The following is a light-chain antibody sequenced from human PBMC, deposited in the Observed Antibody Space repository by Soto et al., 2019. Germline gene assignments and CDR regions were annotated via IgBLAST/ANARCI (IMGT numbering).Light chain of an antibody. CDR3: QQTYSTPPT. CDR2: AAS. V-gene: IGKV1-39*01. J-gene: IGKJ1*01. CDR1: QSMSSY. Sequence: IQMTHSPSSMSASVGGRFTITCGAGQSMSSYLNWYQQKPGKAPKLLIFAASSLQSGVPSRFSGSGSGTDFTLTISSLQPEDFATYYCQQTYSTPPTFGQGTKVDIK.